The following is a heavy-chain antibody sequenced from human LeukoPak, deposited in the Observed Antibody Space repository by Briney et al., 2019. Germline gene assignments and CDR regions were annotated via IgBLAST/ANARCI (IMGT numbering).Heavy chain of an antibody. J-gene: IGHJ4*02. V-gene: IGHV3-7*01. D-gene: IGHD4-17*01. CDR2: IKEDGSKK. CDR3: ARDGDGRGEDFDY. Sequence: QTGGSLRLSCVASGFSFRSYWMSWVRQAPGKGLEWVANIKEDGSKKNHLDSVKGRFTISRDNAKNFLYLQMNSLRVEDTALYYCARDGDGRGEDFDYWGQGILVTVSS. CDR1: GFSFRSYW.